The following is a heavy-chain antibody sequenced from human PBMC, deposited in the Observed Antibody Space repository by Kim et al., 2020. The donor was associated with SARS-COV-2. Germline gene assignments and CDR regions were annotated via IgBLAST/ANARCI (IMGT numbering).Heavy chain of an antibody. CDR3: AKDGGGEFDY. D-gene: IGHD2-21*01. J-gene: IGHJ4*02. V-gene: IGHV3-43*01. CDR2: K. Sequence: KYYADSVKGRFTISRDNSKISLYLQMNSLRTEDTALYYCAKDGGGEFDYWGQGTLVTVSS.